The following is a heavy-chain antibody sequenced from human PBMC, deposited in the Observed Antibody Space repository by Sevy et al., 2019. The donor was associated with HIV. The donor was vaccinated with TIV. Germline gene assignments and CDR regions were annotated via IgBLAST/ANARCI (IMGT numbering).Heavy chain of an antibody. D-gene: IGHD2-15*01. V-gene: IGHV1-24*01. CDR2: FDPEDGET. Sequence: ASVKVSCKVSGYTLIEFSMHWVRQAPGKGLEWMGGFDPEDGETIYAQRFQGRVTMTEDTSTDTAYMELSSLRSEDTAVYYCANGLPGEYVDCSSCYSDYFAYWGQGTLVTVSS. CDR3: ANGLPGEYVDCSSCYSDYFAY. CDR1: GYTLIEFS. J-gene: IGHJ4*02.